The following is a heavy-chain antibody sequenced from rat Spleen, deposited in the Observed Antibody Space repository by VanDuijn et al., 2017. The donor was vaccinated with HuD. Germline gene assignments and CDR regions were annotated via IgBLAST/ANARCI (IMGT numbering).Heavy chain of an antibody. Sequence: EVQLQESGPGLVKPSQSLSLTCSVTGYSITNNYWGWIRKFPGNKMEWMGYINYRGSTSYNPSLKSRISITSDTSKNQYFLHLNSVTTEDTATYYWARGPVDYWGQGVMVTVSS. CDR1: GYSITNNY. CDR2: INYRGST. V-gene: IGHV3-1*01. CDR3: ARGPVDY. J-gene: IGHJ2*01.